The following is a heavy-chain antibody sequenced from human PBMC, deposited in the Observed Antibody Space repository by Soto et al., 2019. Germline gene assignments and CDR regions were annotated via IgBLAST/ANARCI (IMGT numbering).Heavy chain of an antibody. CDR3: AKCPAHRIVVVVAAPLWFDP. V-gene: IGHV3-23*01. J-gene: IGHJ5*02. Sequence: GGSLRLSCAASGFTFSSYAMSWVRQAPGKGLEWVSAISGSGGSTYYADSVKGRFTISRDNSKNTLYLQMNSLRAEDTAVYYCAKCPAHRIVVVVAAPLWFDPWGQGTLVTVSS. D-gene: IGHD2-15*01. CDR2: ISGSGGST. CDR1: GFTFSSYA.